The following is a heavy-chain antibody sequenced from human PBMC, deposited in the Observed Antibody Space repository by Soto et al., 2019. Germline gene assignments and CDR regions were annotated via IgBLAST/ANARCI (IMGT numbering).Heavy chain of an antibody. CDR1: GDSVSSNSAT. J-gene: IGHJ4*02. V-gene: IGHV6-1*01. CDR2: TYYRSKWYN. D-gene: IGHD2-2*01. Sequence: SQTLSLTCAISGDSVSSNSATWDWIRQSPSRGLEWLGRTYYRSKWYNDYAVSVKSRITINPDTSNNQLSLKLSSVTAADTAVYYCASFCISTSCYAQIDYWGQGTLVTVSS. CDR3: ASFCISTSCYAQIDY.